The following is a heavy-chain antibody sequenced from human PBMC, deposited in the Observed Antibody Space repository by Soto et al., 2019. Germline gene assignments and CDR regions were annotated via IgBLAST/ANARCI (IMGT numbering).Heavy chain of an antibody. CDR3: AKGPSYSGAYFPFGY. V-gene: IGHV3-23*01. D-gene: IGHD1-26*01. Sequence: GGSLRLSCAASGFTFSSYAMSWVRQSPGKGLEWVSSISGSGGSTYYADSVKGRFTISRDNSKSTLYLQMSSLRAEDTAVYSCAKGPSYSGAYFPFGYWGQGTLVTVSS. CDR1: GFTFSSYA. J-gene: IGHJ4*02. CDR2: ISGSGGST.